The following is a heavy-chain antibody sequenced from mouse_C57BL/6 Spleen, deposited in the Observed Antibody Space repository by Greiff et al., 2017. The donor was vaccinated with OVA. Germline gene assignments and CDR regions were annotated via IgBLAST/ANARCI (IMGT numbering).Heavy chain of an antibody. Sequence: VQLQQPGTELVKPGASVKLSCKASGYTFTSYWMHWVKQRPGQGLEWIGNINPSNGGTNYNEKFKSKATLTVDKSASTAYMQLSSLTSEDSAVYYCARSYVYGPYYFDYWGQGTTLTVSS. CDR2: INPSNGGT. J-gene: IGHJ2*01. CDR1: GYTFTSYW. CDR3: ARSYVYGPYYFDY. V-gene: IGHV1-53*01. D-gene: IGHD1-1*01.